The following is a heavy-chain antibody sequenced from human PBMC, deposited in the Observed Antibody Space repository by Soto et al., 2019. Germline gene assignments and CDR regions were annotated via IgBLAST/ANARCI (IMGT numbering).Heavy chain of an antibody. V-gene: IGHV3-9*01. CDR2: ISWNSGKI. J-gene: IGHJ6*02. CDR1: GFTFDDYT. Sequence: EPQLVESGGGLGQPGRSLRLSCIASGFTFDDYTMHWVRQIPGKGLEWVSGISWNSGKIGYADSVQGRFTISRDNAKHSLFLQMHSLRAADTALYYCAKDLAVYYAYGMDVGGQGTTVTVS. CDR3: AKDLAVYYAYGMDV. D-gene: IGHD2-15*01.